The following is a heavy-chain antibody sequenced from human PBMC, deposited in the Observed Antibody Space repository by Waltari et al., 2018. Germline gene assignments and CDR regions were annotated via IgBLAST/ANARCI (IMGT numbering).Heavy chain of an antibody. D-gene: IGHD2-15*01. J-gene: IGHJ4*02. Sequence: QVQLQESGPGLVKPSETLSLTCTVSGDSIRSTSYYWGWIRQPPGKGLEWVGRIFYSGSTNYKPSLKSRVTISVDTSKNQFSLKLASVTAADTAVYLCARQGWGVSGPRDYFDYWGQGMLVTVSP. CDR3: ARQGWGVSGPRDYFDY. CDR1: GDSIRSTSYY. CDR2: IFYSGST. V-gene: IGHV4-39*01.